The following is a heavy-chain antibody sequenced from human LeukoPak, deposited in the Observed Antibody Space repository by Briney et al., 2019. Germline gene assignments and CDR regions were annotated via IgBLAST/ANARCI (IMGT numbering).Heavy chain of an antibody. CDR3: SKSYSTGWYFGNGMDV. J-gene: IGHJ6*02. CDR2: LSASGVSS. CDR1: GFTFSSYG. V-gene: IGHV3-23*01. Sequence: GGSLRLSCAASGFTFSSYGMHWVRQTPGKGLEWVATLSASGVSSYYADSVKGRFTISRDNSKDTLSLQMNSLRVEDAAKYYCSKSYSTGWYFGNGMDVWGPGTTVIVSS. D-gene: IGHD6-19*01.